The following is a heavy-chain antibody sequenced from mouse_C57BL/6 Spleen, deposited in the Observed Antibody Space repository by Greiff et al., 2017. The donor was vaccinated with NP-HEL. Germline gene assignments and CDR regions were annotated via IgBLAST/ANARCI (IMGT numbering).Heavy chain of an antibody. J-gene: IGHJ1*03. CDR2: IYPGDGDT. CDR1: GYAFSSSW. Sequence: VKVVESGPELVKPGASVKISCKASGYAFSSSWMNWVKQRPGKGLEWIGRIYPGDGDTNYNGKFKGKATLTAAKSSSTAYMQLSSLTSEDSAVYFCARGITGPYWYFDVWGTGTTVTVSS. D-gene: IGHD4-1*01. V-gene: IGHV1-82*01. CDR3: ARGITGPYWYFDV.